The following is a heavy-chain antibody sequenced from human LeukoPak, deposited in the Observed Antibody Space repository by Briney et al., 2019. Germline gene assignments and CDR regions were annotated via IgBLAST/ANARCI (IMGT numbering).Heavy chain of an antibody. D-gene: IGHD2-15*01. J-gene: IGHJ4*02. V-gene: IGHV3-23*01. CDR2: INNNGRST. CDR1: GFTFSSYW. CDR3: AKVVVAAGPNYFDY. Sequence: PGGSLRLSCAVSGFTFSSYWMSWVRQAPGKGLEWVSAINNNGRSTYYADSVKGRFTISRDNSKNTLYLQMNSLRAEDTALYYCAKVVVAAGPNYFDYWGQGTLVTVSS.